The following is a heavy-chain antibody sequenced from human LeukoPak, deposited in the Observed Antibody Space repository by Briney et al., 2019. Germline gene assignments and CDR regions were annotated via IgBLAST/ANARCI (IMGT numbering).Heavy chain of an antibody. Sequence: GASVKVSCKASGYTFTSYGISWVRQAPGQGLEWMGWISAYNGNTNYAQKLQGRVTMTTDTSTSTAYMELRSLRSDDTAVYYCARSAQYDCGDYWFLDYWGQGTLVTVSS. CDR1: GYTFTSYG. V-gene: IGHV1-18*01. J-gene: IGHJ4*02. CDR2: ISAYNGNT. D-gene: IGHD4-17*01. CDR3: ARSAQYDCGDYWFLDY.